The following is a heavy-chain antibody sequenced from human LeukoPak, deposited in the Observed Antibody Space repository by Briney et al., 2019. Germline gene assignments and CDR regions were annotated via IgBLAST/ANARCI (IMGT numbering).Heavy chain of an antibody. D-gene: IGHD4-17*01. J-gene: IGHJ6*02. CDR1: GFTFSSSG. Sequence: GGPLRLSCAASGFTFSSSGTHWVRQAPGKGLEWVAVISYDGEKTYYGDSVKGRFTISRDNSKNTLFLHMNSLRVDDTAVYYCAKVPPTSVTREGMDVWGQGTMVRVSS. V-gene: IGHV3-30*18. CDR3: AKVPPTSVTREGMDV. CDR2: ISYDGEKT.